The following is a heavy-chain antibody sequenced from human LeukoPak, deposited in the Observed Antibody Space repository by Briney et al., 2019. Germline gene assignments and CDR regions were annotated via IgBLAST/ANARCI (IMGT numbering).Heavy chain of an antibody. CDR2: IYSGGST. CDR3: ARDGGSGWSSAFFDY. Sequence: PGGSLRLSCAASGFTVSSNYMSWVRQAPGKGLEWVSVIYSGGSTYYADSVKGRFTISRDNSKNTLYLQMNSLRAEDTAVYYCARDGGSGWSSAFFDYWGPGTLVTVSS. CDR1: GFTVSSNY. V-gene: IGHV3-53*01. D-gene: IGHD6-19*01. J-gene: IGHJ4*02.